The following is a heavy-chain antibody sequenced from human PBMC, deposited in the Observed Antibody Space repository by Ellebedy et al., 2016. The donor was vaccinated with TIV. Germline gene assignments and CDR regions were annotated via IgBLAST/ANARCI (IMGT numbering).Heavy chain of an antibody. V-gene: IGHV4-59*01. CDR2: IYYSGST. J-gene: IGHJ4*02. D-gene: IGHD3-3*01. Sequence: SETLSLTXSVSGGSISSSYWSWIRQPPGKGLEWIGYIYYSGSTKYNPSLKSRVTISIDTSKNQFSLKVNSVTAADTAVYYCARSRDFWSGPFDYWGQGTLVTVSS. CDR1: GGSISSSY. CDR3: ARSRDFWSGPFDY.